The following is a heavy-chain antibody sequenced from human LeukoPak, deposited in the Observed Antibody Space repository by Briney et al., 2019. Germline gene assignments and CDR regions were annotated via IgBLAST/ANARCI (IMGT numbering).Heavy chain of an antibody. D-gene: IGHD3-22*01. J-gene: IGHJ3*02. V-gene: IGHV4-59*01. CDR1: GGSISSYY. CDR2: IYYSGST. Sequence: SETLSLTCTVSGGSISSYYWSSIRQPPGKGLEWIGYIYYSGSTNYNPSLKSRVTISVDTSKNQFSLKLSSVTAADTAVYYCARTANYYDSSGYINDNAFDIWGQGTMVTVSS. CDR3: ARTANYYDSSGYINDNAFDI.